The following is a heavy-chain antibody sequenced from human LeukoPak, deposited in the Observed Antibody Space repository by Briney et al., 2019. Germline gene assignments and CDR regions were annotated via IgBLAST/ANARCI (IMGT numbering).Heavy chain of an antibody. CDR3: ARSSRELGGYAPWELMPPFDY. J-gene: IGHJ4*02. Sequence: GGSLTLSCLLSGFTLSSYRINWVRQPPGKGLEWVSYISTSSSTIYYADSVKGRFTISRDNAKNSLYLQMNSLRAEDTAVYYCARSSRELGGYAPWELMPPFDYWGQGTLVTVSS. CDR1: GFTLSSYR. CDR2: ISTSSSTI. V-gene: IGHV3-48*01. D-gene: IGHD1-7*01.